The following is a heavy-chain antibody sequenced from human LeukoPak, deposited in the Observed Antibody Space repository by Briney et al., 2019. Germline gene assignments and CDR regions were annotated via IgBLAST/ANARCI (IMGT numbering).Heavy chain of an antibody. CDR1: GFMFDDYV. CDR2: ISGSGGST. D-gene: IGHD2-8*01. Sequence: GGSLRLSCTGSGFMFDDYVLTWVRQAPGKGLEWVSAISGSGGSTYYADSVKGRFTISRDNSKNTLYLQMNSLRAEDTAVYYCAKANLYPSIPFFDYWGQGTLVTVSS. V-gene: IGHV3-23*01. J-gene: IGHJ4*02. CDR3: AKANLYPSIPFFDY.